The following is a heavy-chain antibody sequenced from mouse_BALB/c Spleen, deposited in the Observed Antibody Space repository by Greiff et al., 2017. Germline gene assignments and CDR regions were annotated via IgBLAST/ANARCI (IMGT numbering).Heavy chain of an antibody. CDR2: IWGDGST. CDR1: GFSFTGYG. V-gene: IGHV2-6-7*01. J-gene: IGHJ4*01. D-gene: IGHD6-1*01. CDR3: ARDQPLYYAMDY. Sequence: VQRVESGPGLVAPSQSLSITCTVSGFSFTGYGVNWVRQPPGKGLEWLGMIWGDGSTDYNSALKSRLSISKDNSKSQVFLKMNSLQTDDTARYYCARDQPLYYAMDYWGQGTSVTVSS.